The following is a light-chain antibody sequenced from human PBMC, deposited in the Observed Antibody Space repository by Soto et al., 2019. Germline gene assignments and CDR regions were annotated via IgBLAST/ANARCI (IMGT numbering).Light chain of an antibody. J-gene: IGLJ2*01. V-gene: IGLV2-14*03. CDR1: SSDVGGYKY. CDR3: AAWDDSLSGLV. CDR2: DIR. Sequence: QSALTQPASVSGSPGQSITISCTGTSSDVGGYKYVSWYQQHPGKAPKLMIYDIRNRPSGVSNRFSGSKSGNTASLTISGLQAEDEADYYCAAWDDSLSGLVFGGGTKLTVL.